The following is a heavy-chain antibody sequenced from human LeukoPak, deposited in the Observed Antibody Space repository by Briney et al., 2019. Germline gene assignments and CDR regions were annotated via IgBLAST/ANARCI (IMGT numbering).Heavy chain of an antibody. Sequence: GGSLRLSCAASGFTFSSYSMNWVRQAPGKGLEWVSYISSSSSTIYYTDSVKGRFTISRGNAKNSLYLQMNSLRAEDTAVYYCARGLGIAVAGTRDYWGQGTLVTVSS. D-gene: IGHD6-19*01. CDR2: ISSSSSTI. CDR1: GFTFSSYS. J-gene: IGHJ4*02. V-gene: IGHV3-48*01. CDR3: ARGLGIAVAGTRDY.